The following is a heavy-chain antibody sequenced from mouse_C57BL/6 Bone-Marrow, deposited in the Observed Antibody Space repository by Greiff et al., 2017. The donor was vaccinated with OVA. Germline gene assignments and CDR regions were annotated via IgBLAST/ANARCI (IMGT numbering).Heavy chain of an antibody. J-gene: IGHJ4*01. CDR2: INPYNGGT. V-gene: IGHV1-19*01. CDR3: ARGSNYEENYAMDY. CDR1: GYTFTDYY. D-gene: IGHD2-5*01. Sequence: VQLQQSGPVLVKPGASVKMSCKASGYTFTDYYMNWVKQSHGKSLEWIGVINPYNGGTSYNQKFKGKATLTVDKSSSTAYMELNSLTSEDSAVYYCARGSNYEENYAMDYWGQGTSVTVSS.